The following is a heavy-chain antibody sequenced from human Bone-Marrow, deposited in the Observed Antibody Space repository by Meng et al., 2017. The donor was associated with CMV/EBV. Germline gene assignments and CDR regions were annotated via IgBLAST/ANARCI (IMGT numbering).Heavy chain of an antibody. CDR3: ARDLASNYYYYYGMDV. J-gene: IGHJ6*02. Sequence: GGSLRLSCAASGFTFSDYYMSWIRQAPGKGLEWVSYISSSGSTIYYADSVKGRFTISRDNAKNSLYLQMTSLRAEDTAVYYCARDLASNYYYYYGMDVWGQGTTVTVSS. V-gene: IGHV3-11*01. CDR2: ISSSGSTI. CDR1: GFTFSDYY.